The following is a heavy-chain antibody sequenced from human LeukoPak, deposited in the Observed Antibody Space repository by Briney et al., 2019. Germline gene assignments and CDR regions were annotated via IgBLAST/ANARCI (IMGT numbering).Heavy chain of an antibody. Sequence: GGSLRLSCAASGFTFSSYEMNWVRQAPGKGLEWVSYISSSGSTIYYADSVKGRFTISRDNAKNSLYLQMNSLRAEDTAVYYCARADLDGRYDILTGYPLNYFDYWGQGTLVTVSS. V-gene: IGHV3-48*03. CDR3: ARADLDGRYDILTGYPLNYFDY. CDR2: ISSSGSTI. J-gene: IGHJ4*02. CDR1: GFTFSSYE. D-gene: IGHD3-9*01.